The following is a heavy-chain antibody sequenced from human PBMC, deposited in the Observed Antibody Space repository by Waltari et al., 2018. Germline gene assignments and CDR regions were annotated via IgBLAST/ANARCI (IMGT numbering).Heavy chain of an antibody. Sequence: QVQLQESGPGLVKPSETLSLTCTVSGGSISSHYWSWIRQPPGKGLEWIGYIYYSGSTNYNPSLKSRVTMSVDTSKNQFSLKLGSVTAADTAVYYCAREFGDGYNYDAFDIWGQGTMVTVSS. J-gene: IGHJ3*02. D-gene: IGHD1-1*01. V-gene: IGHV4-59*11. CDR2: IYYSGST. CDR1: GGSISSHY. CDR3: AREFGDGYNYDAFDI.